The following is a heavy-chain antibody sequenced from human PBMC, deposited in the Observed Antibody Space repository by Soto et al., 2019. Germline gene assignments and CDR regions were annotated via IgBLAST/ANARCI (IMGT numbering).Heavy chain of an antibody. D-gene: IGHD3-22*01. J-gene: IGHJ1*01. CDR1: GDSISSADYY. CDR2: IHSSGSI. Sequence: SETLSLTCTVSGDSISSADYYWSWIRQAPGRGLEWIGYIHSSGSIYYNPSLKSRATMSIATAGNQFSLKVSSVTVADAAVYYCARDLDGLHDDTSGPFPRPGWGQGTLVTVSS. V-gene: IGHV4-30-4*01. CDR3: ARDLDGLHDDTSGPFPRPG.